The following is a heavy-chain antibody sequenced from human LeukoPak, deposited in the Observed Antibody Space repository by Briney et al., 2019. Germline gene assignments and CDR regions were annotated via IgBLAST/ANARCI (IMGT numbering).Heavy chain of an antibody. CDR2: ISWNSGSI. D-gene: IGHD3-22*01. CDR3: AKVRYYDSKDAFDI. V-gene: IGHV3-9*01. J-gene: IGHJ3*02. Sequence: GGSLRLSCAASGFTFDDHAMHWVRQAPGKGLEWVSGISWNSGSIGYADSVEGRFTISRDNAKSSLYLQMNSLRAEDTALYYCAKVRYYDSKDAFDIWGQGTMVTVSS. CDR1: GFTFDDHA.